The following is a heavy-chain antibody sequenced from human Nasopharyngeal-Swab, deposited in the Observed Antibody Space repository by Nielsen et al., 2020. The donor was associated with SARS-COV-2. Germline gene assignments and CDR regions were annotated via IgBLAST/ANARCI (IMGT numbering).Heavy chain of an antibody. Sequence: GGSLRLSCATSGFTFRIYGMHWVRQAPGKGLEWVAVTSFDGGNKSYADSVKGRFTISKDYAQNTLYLHMNSLRAEDTAVYYCAKGLRVGSAYYFYYYMDVWGKGTTVTVSS. CDR3: AKGLRVGSAYYFYYYMDV. CDR2: TSFDGGNK. J-gene: IGHJ6*03. CDR1: GFTFRIYG. V-gene: IGHV3-30*05. D-gene: IGHD1-26*01.